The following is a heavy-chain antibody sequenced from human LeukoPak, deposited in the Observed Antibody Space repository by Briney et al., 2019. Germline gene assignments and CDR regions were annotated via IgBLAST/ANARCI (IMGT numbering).Heavy chain of an antibody. CDR2: IWYDGSNK. CDR1: GFXFSGYG. V-gene: IGHV3-33*01. Sequence: GRSLRLSCAASGFXFSGYGMHWVRQAPGKGLEWVAVIWYDGSNKYYADSVRGRFTISRDNTKNTLYLQMNSLRADDTAVYYCATTSSGWYDGFDIWGQGTMVTVSS. D-gene: IGHD6-19*01. CDR3: ATTSSGWYDGFDI. J-gene: IGHJ3*02.